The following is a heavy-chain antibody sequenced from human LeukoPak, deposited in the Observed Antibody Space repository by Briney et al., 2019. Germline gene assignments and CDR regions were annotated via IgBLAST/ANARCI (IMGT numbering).Heavy chain of an antibody. CDR1: GFTFSSYD. CDR2: IRYDGSNK. Sequence: GGSLRLSSAASGFTFSSYDIHWVHQAPGKGLEWVAFIRYDGSNKYYADSVRGRFTISRDNSKNTLYLQMNSLRAEDTAVYYRARDPNSNYDFWSGYDPHLDYWGQGTLVTVSS. V-gene: IGHV3-30*02. J-gene: IGHJ4*02. CDR3: ARDPNSNYDFWSGYDPHLDY. D-gene: IGHD3-3*01.